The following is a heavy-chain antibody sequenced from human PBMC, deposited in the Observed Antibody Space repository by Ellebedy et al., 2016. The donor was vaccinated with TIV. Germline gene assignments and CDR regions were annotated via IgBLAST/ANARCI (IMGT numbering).Heavy chain of an antibody. CDR1: GYTFTNYW. CDR3: ARPRISVPGTRQHYHGMDV. D-gene: IGHD6-19*01. V-gene: IGHV5-51*01. J-gene: IGHJ6*02. CDR2: IYPGDSDT. Sequence: PGGSLRLSCKGSGYTFTNYWIGWVRQMPGKGLEWMGIIYPGDSDTRYSPSFQGQVTISADKSISTAYLQWNTLKASDTAMYYCARPRISVPGTRQHYHGMDVWGQGTTVTVSS.